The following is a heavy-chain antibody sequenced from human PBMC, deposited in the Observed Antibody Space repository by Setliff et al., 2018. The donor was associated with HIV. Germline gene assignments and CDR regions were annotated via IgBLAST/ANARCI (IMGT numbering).Heavy chain of an antibody. D-gene: IGHD6-6*01. J-gene: IGHJ5*02. CDR1: GFIFSSCS. CDR2: ISRGGDI. CDR3: AREGSSSSWFDP. V-gene: IGHV3-48*01. Sequence: GGSLRLSCAASGFIFSSCSMNWVRQAPGKGLEWVSYISRGGDIQYGDSVKGRFTISRDNAKNSLYLQMNSLRAEDTAVYYCAREGSSSSWFDPWGQGTLVTVSS.